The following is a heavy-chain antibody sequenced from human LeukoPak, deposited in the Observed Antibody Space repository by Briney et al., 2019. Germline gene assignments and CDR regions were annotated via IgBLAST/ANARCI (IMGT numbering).Heavy chain of an antibody. D-gene: IGHD5-24*01. V-gene: IGHV3-23*01. CDR1: GFTFSSSA. J-gene: IGHJ4*02. Sequence: GGSLRLSCAASGFTFSSSAMNWVRQTQGKGLEWVATISETGSRTYYAESVKGRFTISRDNSNNTLYLQMNSLRAEDTAVYYCAKTISVRTLDSWGQGTLVTVSS. CDR3: AKTISVRTLDS. CDR2: ISETGSRT.